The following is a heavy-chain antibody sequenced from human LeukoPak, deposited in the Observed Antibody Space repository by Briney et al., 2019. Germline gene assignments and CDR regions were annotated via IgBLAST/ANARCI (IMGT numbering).Heavy chain of an antibody. CDR3: ARSDYDSSEMTCGY. V-gene: IGHV3-48*01. J-gene: IGHJ4*02. Sequence: GGSLRLSCAASGFTFSSYRMNWVRQAPGKGLEWVSYISSSTRTIYYADSVKGRFTVSRDNHKNSLYLHMNSLRAEDTAVYYCARSDYDSSEMTCGYWGQGTLVTVSS. CDR1: GFTFSSYR. D-gene: IGHD3-22*01. CDR2: ISSSTRTI.